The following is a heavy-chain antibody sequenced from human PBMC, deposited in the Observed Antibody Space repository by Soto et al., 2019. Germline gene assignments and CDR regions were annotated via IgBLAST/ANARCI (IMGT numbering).Heavy chain of an antibody. J-gene: IGHJ5*02. CDR1: GYTFTSYG. CDR2: ISAYNGNT. V-gene: IGHV1-18*04. CDR3: ARDCTNGVCYAVLNWFDP. Sequence: QVQLVQSGAEVKKPGASVKVSCKASGYTFTSYGISWVRQAPGQGLEWMGWISAYNGNTNYAQKRQGRVTMTTDTSTSTAYMELRSLRSDDTAVYYCARDCTNGVCYAVLNWFDPWGQGTLVTVSS. D-gene: IGHD2-8*01.